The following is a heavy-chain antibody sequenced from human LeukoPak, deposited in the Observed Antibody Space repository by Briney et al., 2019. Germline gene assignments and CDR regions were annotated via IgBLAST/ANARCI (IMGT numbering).Heavy chain of an antibody. Sequence: GGSLRLSCAASGFIFSTYSMNWVRQAPGKGLEWVSSISSSSSYIHYADSVKGRFTISRDNAKNSLYLQMNSLRADDTAVYYCARDEYYSSDYWGQGTLVTVSS. J-gene: IGHJ4*02. V-gene: IGHV3-21*01. D-gene: IGHD6-6*01. CDR3: ARDEYYSSDY. CDR1: GFIFSTYS. CDR2: ISSSSSYI.